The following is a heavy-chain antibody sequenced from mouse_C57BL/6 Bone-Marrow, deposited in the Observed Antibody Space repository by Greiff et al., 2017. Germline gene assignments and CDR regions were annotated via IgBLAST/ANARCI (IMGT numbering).Heavy chain of an antibody. V-gene: IGHV1-39*01. CDR2: INPNYGTT. J-gene: IGHJ4*01. CDR3: ARGYDYDYAMDY. CDR1: GFNIKNTY. Sequence: VHVKQSVAELVRPGASVKLSCTASGFNIKNTYMHWVKQSNGKSLEWIGVINPNYGTTSYNQKFKGKATLTVDQSSSTAYMQLNSLTSEDSAVYYCARGYDYDYAMDYWGQGTSVTVSS. D-gene: IGHD2-4*01.